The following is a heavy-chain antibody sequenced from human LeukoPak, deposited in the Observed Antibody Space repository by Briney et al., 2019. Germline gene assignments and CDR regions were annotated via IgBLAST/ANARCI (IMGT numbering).Heavy chain of an antibody. V-gene: IGHV4-4*02. D-gene: IGHD2-15*01. CDR3: ARLQLTVAYSYYYMDV. J-gene: IGHJ6*03. Sequence: PSETLSLTCSVSGDYINTGHWWSWVRQPPGKGLEWIGEVFYSGKTDFNPSLKSRVTISVDTSKNQFSLKLSSVTAADTAVYYCARLQLTVAYSYYYMDVWGKGTTVAISS. CDR2: VFYSGKT. CDR1: GDYINTGHW.